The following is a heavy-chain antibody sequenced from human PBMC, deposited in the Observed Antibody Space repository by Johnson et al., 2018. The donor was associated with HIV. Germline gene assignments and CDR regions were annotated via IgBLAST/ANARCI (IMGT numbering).Heavy chain of an antibody. CDR2: IYSGGST. J-gene: IGHJ3*02. CDR3: AREKTTPDAFDI. Sequence: VRLVESGGGLVKPGGSLRLSCAASGFTVSSNYMSWVRQAPGKGLEWVSVIYSGGSTYYADSVKGRFTISRDNSKNTLYRQMNSLRAEDTAVYYCAREKTTPDAFDIWGQGTMVTVSS. D-gene: IGHD4-11*01. V-gene: IGHV3-66*01. CDR1: GFTVSSNY.